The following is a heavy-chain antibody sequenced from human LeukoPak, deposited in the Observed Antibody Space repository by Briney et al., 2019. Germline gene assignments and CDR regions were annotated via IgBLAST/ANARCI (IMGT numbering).Heavy chain of an antibody. V-gene: IGHV4-34*12. Sequence: SETLSLTCAVYGGSFSGYYWAWIRQPPGKGLEWVGSILYSGTTFYSPSLKSRLTISVDTSKNQFSLKVRSVTAADTAVYYCARRKIVATIDYWGQGILVTVSS. CDR3: ARRKIVATIDY. CDR1: GGSFSGYY. CDR2: ILYSGTT. D-gene: IGHD5-12*01. J-gene: IGHJ4*02.